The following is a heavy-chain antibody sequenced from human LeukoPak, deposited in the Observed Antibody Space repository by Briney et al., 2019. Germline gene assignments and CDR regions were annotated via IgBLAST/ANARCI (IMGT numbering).Heavy chain of an antibody. Sequence: ASVKVSCKASGYTFTSYGISWVRQAPGKGLEWMGGFDPEDGETIYAQKFQGRVTMTEDTSTDTAYMELSSLRSEDTAVYYCATLNYYDSSGYYRDYWGQGTLVTVSS. CDR3: ATLNYYDSSGYYRDY. J-gene: IGHJ4*02. V-gene: IGHV1-24*01. CDR1: GYTFTSYG. D-gene: IGHD3-22*01. CDR2: FDPEDGET.